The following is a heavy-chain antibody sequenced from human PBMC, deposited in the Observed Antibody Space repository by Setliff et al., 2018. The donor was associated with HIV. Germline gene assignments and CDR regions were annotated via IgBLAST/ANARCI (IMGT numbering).Heavy chain of an antibody. Sequence: LSLTCTVSGGSISNSRYYWSWIRQPPGKGLEWIGSIYYSGSTYYNPSLKSRVTISVDTSKNQFSLKLSSVTAADAAVYYCASRVYYYDSSGYLREEGFDPWGQGTLVTVPQ. CDR1: GGSISNSRYY. CDR2: IYYSGST. CDR3: ASRVYYYDSSGYLREEGFDP. D-gene: IGHD3-22*01. J-gene: IGHJ5*02. V-gene: IGHV4-39*01.